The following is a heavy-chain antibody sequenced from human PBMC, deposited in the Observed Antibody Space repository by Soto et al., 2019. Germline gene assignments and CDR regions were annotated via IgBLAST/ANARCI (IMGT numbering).Heavy chain of an antibody. J-gene: IGHJ6*03. V-gene: IGHV6-1*01. CDR1: GDSVSSNSAA. D-gene: IGHD4-4*01. CDR3: ARDLRLQNYYSYYYMDV. CDR2: TYYRSKWYN. Sequence: QTLSLTCAISGDSVSSNSAAWNWIRQSPSRGLEWLGRTYYRSKWYNDYAVSVKSRITINPDTSKNQFSLQLNSVTPEDTAVYYCARDLRLQNYYSYYYMDVWGKGTTVTVSS.